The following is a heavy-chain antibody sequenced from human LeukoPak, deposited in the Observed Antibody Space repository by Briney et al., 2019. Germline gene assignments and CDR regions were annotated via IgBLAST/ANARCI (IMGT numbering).Heavy chain of an antibody. J-gene: IGHJ4*02. V-gene: IGHV1-18*01. Sequence: ASVRVSCKASGYTFTSYGINWVRQAPGQGLEWMGWISAYNGDTNYAQNFKDRVNVTTDPSTSTTYMELRSLRSDDTALYFCARARPPHAYFDNWGQGTLVTVSS. CDR3: ARARPPHAYFDN. CDR2: ISAYNGDT. CDR1: GYTFTSYG.